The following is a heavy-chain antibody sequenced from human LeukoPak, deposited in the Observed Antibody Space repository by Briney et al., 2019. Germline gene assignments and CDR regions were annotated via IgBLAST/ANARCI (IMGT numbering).Heavy chain of an antibody. CDR2: VNHEGDS. D-gene: IGHD4-11*01. Sequence: SETLSLICAVYGVSLRGYYWSWIRQSPEKGLEWIGEVNHEGDSIYSPSLKSRLTLSVDMSKNQFSLNLRSVTAADTAVYFCARGSNYVSDYYFDVWGKGTTVIVSS. J-gene: IGHJ6*03. CDR3: ARGSNYVSDYYFDV. V-gene: IGHV4-34*01. CDR1: GVSLRGYY.